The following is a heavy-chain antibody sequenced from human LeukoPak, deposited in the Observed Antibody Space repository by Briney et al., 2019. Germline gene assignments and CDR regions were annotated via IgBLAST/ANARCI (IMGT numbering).Heavy chain of an antibody. CDR3: ARGGSGGSKWFDP. CDR2: TYYRSKWYN. V-gene: IGHV6-1*01. Sequence: QTLSLTCAISGDSVSSNSAAWNWLRQSPSRGLGWLGRTYYRSKWYNDYAESVKSRITINTDTSKNQFSLQVKSVTPEDTAVYYCARGGSGGSKWFDPWGQGTLVTVSS. J-gene: IGHJ5*02. D-gene: IGHD2-15*01. CDR1: GDSVSSNSAA.